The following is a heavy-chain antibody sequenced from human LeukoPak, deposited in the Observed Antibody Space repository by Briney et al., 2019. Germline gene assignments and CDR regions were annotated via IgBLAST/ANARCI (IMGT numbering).Heavy chain of an antibody. CDR1: GFPVSINS. J-gene: IGHJ3*02. CDR2: ISSSGSI. V-gene: IGHV3-11*04. Sequence: PGGSLRLSCTVSGFPVSINSMSWVRQAPGKVLEWVSYISSSGSIYYADSVKGRFTISRDNAKNSLYLQMNSLRAEDTAVYYCARDWRDSSGKFPNDAFDIWGQGTMVTVSS. D-gene: IGHD3-22*01. CDR3: ARDWRDSSGKFPNDAFDI.